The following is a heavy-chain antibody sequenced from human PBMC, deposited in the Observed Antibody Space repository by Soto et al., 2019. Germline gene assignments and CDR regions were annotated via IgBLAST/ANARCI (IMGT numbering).Heavy chain of an antibody. CDR2: IYKSTTT. Sequence: SETLSLTCSVSGDSISTVDYFWAWIRQPPGQALEYIGYIYKSTTTYYNPSFESRVAISLDTSKSQFSLTVTSVTAADTAVYFCARGRYCLTGRCFPNWFDSRGQGTLVTVSS. V-gene: IGHV4-30-4*01. J-gene: IGHJ5*01. CDR3: ARGRYCLTGRCFPNWFDS. D-gene: IGHD2-15*01. CDR1: GDSISTVDYF.